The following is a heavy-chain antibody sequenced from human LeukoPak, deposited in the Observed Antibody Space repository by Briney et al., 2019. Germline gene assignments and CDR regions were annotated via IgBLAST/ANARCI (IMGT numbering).Heavy chain of an antibody. J-gene: IGHJ5*02. CDR2: IIPIFGTA. D-gene: IGHD3-9*01. V-gene: IGHV1-69*01. Sequence: SVKVSCKASGGTFSSYAISWVRQAPGQGLEWMGGIIPIFGTANYAQKFQGRVTITADESTSTAYMELSSLRSEDTAVYYCARGNVRHFDWLLSGGSDWFDPWGQGTLVTVSS. CDR1: GGTFSSYA. CDR3: ARGNVRHFDWLLSGGSDWFDP.